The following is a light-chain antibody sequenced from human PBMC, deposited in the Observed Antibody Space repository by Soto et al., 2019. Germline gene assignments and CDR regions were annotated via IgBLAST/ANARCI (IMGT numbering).Light chain of an antibody. CDR3: QQYHNWPLGA. Sequence: EILMTQSPATLSVSPGERATLSCRASQSVSSNLVWYQHKPGQAPGLLIHGASTRATGIPARFSGSGSGTEFTLTISSLQSEDFAVYYCQQYHNWPLGAFGQGTRLEIK. J-gene: IGKJ5*01. V-gene: IGKV3-15*01. CDR2: GAS. CDR1: QSVSSN.